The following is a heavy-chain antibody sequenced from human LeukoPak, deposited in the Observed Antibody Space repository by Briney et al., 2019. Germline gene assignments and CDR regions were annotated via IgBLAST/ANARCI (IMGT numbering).Heavy chain of an antibody. CDR2: IYASGGT. Sequence: SETLSLTCTVSGGSLSTYFWTWIRQPAGKGLNGFGRIYASGGTTHTPSLKSRVTMSVDTSKSQFSLKLSSVTAADTAVYYCARAVYDTSGYYIDYWGQGTLVTVSS. J-gene: IGHJ4*02. CDR1: GGSLSTYF. V-gene: IGHV4-4*07. D-gene: IGHD3-22*01. CDR3: ARAVYDTSGYYIDY.